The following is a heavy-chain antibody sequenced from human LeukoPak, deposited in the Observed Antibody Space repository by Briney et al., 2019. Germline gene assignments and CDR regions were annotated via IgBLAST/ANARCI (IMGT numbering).Heavy chain of an antibody. D-gene: IGHD2-21*01. Sequence: PSETLSPTCGVSGYSISSGYYWGWIRQSPGKGLEWIGSIYHSGNTYYNLSLKSRVTISVDTSKNQFSLKLSSVTAADTAVYYCARGDIPDFWGQGTLVTVSS. V-gene: IGHV4-38-2*01. CDR1: GYSISSGYY. CDR3: ARGDIPDF. CDR2: IYHSGNT. J-gene: IGHJ4*02.